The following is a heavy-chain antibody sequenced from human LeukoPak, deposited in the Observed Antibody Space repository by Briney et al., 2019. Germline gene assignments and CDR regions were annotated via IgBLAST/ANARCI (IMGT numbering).Heavy chain of an antibody. V-gene: IGHV4-39*01. J-gene: IGHJ4*01. Sequence: SETLSLTCTVSGGSIRSSSYYWGWIRQPPGKGLEWIGSIYYSGSTYYNPSLKSRVTISVDTSKNQFSLKLSSVTAADTAVYYCARLRSRGITMVRGNFDYWGQGTLVTVSS. CDR3: ARLRSRGITMVRGNFDY. D-gene: IGHD3-10*01. CDR2: IYYSGST. CDR1: GGSIRSSSYY.